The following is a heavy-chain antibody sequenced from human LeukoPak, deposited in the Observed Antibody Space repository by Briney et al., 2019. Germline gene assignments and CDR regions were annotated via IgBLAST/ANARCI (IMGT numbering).Heavy chain of an antibody. CDR2: IYYSGST. CDR3: ARGGMLFGESHFDY. CDR1: GGSISSGDYY. D-gene: IGHD3-10*02. J-gene: IGHJ4*02. Sequence: SQTLSLTCTVSGGSISSGDYYWSWIRQPPGKGLEWIGYIYYSGSTNYNPSLKSRVTISVDTSKNQFSLKLSSVTAADTAVYYCARGGMLFGESHFDYWGQGTLVTVSS. V-gene: IGHV4-61*08.